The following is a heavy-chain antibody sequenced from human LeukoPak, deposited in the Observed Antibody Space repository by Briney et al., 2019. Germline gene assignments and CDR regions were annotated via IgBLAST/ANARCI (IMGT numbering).Heavy chain of an antibody. CDR2: IYYSGST. Sequence: PSETLSLTCTVSGGSISSYYWSWIRQPPGKGLEWIGYIYYSGSTNYNPSLKSRVTISVDTSKNQFSLKLSSVTAADTAVYYCARLDSGWYGSYIFDYWGQGTLVTVSS. CDR1: GGSISSYY. CDR3: ARLDSGWYGSYIFDY. D-gene: IGHD6-19*01. J-gene: IGHJ4*02. V-gene: IGHV4-59*08.